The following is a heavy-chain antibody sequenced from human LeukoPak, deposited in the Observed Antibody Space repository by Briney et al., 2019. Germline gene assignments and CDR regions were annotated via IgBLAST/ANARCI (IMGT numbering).Heavy chain of an antibody. D-gene: IGHD3-22*01. J-gene: IGHJ4*02. CDR2: ISGSGGST. Sequence: GGSLRLSCAASGFTFSSYAMSWVRQAPGKGLEWVSAISGSGGSTYYADSVKGRFTISRDNSKNTLYLQMNSLRAEDTAVYYCAKGFKVYYYDSSGPFYFAYWGQGTLVTVSS. CDR3: AKGFKVYYYDSSGPFYFAY. V-gene: IGHV3-23*01. CDR1: GFTFSSYA.